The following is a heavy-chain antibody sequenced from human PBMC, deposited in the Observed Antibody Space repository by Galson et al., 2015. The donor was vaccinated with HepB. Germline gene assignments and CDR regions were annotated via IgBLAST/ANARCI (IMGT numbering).Heavy chain of an antibody. V-gene: IGHV3-30*04. Sequence: SLRLSCAASGFTFSSYAMHWVRQAPGKGLEWVAVISYDGSNKYYADSVKGRLTISRDNSKNTLYLQMNSLRAEDTAVYYCARWMVYGSGSYLDPYDYWGQGTLVTVSS. D-gene: IGHD3-10*01. J-gene: IGHJ4*02. CDR1: GFTFSSYA. CDR3: ARWMVYGSGSYLDPYDY. CDR2: ISYDGSNK.